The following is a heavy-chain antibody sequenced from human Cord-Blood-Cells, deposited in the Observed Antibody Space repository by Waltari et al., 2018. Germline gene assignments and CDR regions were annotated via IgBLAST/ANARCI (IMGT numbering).Heavy chain of an antibody. J-gene: IGHJ5*02. Sequence: EVQLLESGGGLVQPGGSLRLSCAASGFTFSSYAMSWVRQAPGKGLEWVSAISGSGGSTYYADSVKGRFTISRDNSKNTLYLQMNSLRAEDTAVYYCAKYYDNWNPKLGWFDPWGQGTLVTVSS. V-gene: IGHV3-23*01. D-gene: IGHD1-20*01. CDR3: AKYYDNWNPKLGWFDP. CDR1: GFTFSSYA. CDR2: ISGSGGST.